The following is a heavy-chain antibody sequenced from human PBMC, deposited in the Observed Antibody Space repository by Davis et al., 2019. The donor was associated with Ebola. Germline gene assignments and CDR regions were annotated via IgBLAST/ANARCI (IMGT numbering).Heavy chain of an antibody. CDR2: ITFTSNYT. CDR1: GFTFSSYS. Sequence: PGGSLRLSCAASGFTFSSYSMNCVRQAPGKVLEWVSSITFTSNYTYYADSVKGRFTISRDNAKNSLYLQMNSLRAEDTAVYYCARRNWFDPWGQGTLVTVSS. CDR3: ARRNWFDP. J-gene: IGHJ5*02. V-gene: IGHV3-21*01.